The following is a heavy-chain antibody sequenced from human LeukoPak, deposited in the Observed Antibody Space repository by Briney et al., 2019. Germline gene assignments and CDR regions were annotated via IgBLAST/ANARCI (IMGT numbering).Heavy chain of an antibody. CDR2: IDPSDSYT. Sequence: GESLKISCKGSGYSFTSYWISWVRQMRGKGLEWMGRIDPSDSYTNYSPSFQGHVTISADKSISTAYLQWSSLKASDTAMYYCARPHYYGSGSYGAYYYGMDVWGQGTTVTVSS. J-gene: IGHJ6*02. CDR3: ARPHYYGSGSYGAYYYGMDV. V-gene: IGHV5-10-1*01. D-gene: IGHD3-10*01. CDR1: GYSFTSYW.